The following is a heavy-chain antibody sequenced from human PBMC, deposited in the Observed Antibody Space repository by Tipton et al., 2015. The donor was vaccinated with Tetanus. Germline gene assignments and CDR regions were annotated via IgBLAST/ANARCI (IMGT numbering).Heavy chain of an antibody. CDR3: ARAPNRISRAYDF. CDR2: IYPGDSDS. CDR1: GYRFTSQW. V-gene: IGHV5-51*01. D-gene: IGHD1-14*01. J-gene: IGHJ4*02. Sequence: VQLVQSGAEVKKPGESLKISCKGSGYRFTSQWIGWVRQMPGRGLEWMGIIYPGDSDSRYSPSFQGQVTFSADKSISTAYLQWSSLKASDTAMYYCARAPNRISRAYDFWGQGTQITVSS.